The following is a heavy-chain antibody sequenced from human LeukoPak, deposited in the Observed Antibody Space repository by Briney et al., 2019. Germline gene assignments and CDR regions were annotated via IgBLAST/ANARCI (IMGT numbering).Heavy chain of an antibody. CDR1: GYTFTSYY. J-gene: IGHJ6*02. CDR2: INPSGGST. V-gene: IGHV1-46*01. Sequence: ASVKVSCKASGYTFTSYYMHWVRQAPGQGLEWMGIINPSGGSTSYAQKFQGRVTMTRDTSTSTVYMELSSLRSEDTAVYYCASPGWFGKSYYYYYGMDVWGQGTTVTVSS. D-gene: IGHD3-10*01. CDR3: ASPGWFGKSYYYYYGMDV.